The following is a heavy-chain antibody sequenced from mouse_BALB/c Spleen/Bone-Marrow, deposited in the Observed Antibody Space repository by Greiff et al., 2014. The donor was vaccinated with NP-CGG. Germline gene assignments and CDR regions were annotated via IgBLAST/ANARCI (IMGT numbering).Heavy chain of an antibody. D-gene: IGHD2-12*01. J-gene: IGHJ4*01. CDR2: INPSNGGT. CDR1: GYTFSSDY. V-gene: IGHV1S81*02. Sequence: QVQLQQSGAELVKPGASVKLPCKASGYTFSSDYMYWVKQRPGQGLEWIGEINPSNGGTNFNEKFKSKATLTVDKSSSTAYMQLSSLTSEDSAVYYCTRSRRAMDYWGQGTSVTVSS. CDR3: TRSRRAMDY.